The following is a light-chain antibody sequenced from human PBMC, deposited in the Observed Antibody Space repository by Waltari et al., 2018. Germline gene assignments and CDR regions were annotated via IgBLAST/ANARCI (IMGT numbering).Light chain of an antibody. V-gene: IGLV1-51*02. J-gene: IGLJ3*02. CDR2: EDN. CDR1: SSNIASNL. CDR3: GSWDRSLGGWV. Sequence: QSVLTQPPSVSAAPGQKVTISCSGSSSNIASNLVSWYQQFPGTAPKLLIYEDNQRPSGIPDRFSASKSGTSTTLGITGLQTGDEADYYCGSWDRSLGGWVFGGGTKLTVL.